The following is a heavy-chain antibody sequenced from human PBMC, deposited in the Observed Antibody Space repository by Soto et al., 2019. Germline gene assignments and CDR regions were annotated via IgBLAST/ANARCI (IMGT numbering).Heavy chain of an antibody. CDR1: GGSFSNYY. V-gene: IGHV4-34*01. Sequence: QVHLQQWGAGLLKPSETLSLTCAVYGGSFSNYYWSWIRQPPGKGLEWIGEINHSGTTNYNPSLKSRVTISADTSRKQFSLKLSSLTAADTAAYYCARTTYASGGNYHYFDSFSWGQGTLVTVSS. J-gene: IGHJ5*02. CDR2: INHSGTT. D-gene: IGHD3-10*01. CDR3: ARTTYASGGNYHYFDSFS.